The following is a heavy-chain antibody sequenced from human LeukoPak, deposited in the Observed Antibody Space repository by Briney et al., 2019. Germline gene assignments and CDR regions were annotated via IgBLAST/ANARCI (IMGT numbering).Heavy chain of an antibody. CDR2: ISGSGGST. Sequence: GGSLRLSCAASGFTFSSYAMSWVRQAPGKGLEWVSAISGSGGSTYYADSVKGWFTISRDNSKNTLYLQMNSLRAEDTAVYYCAKGQNTTMGSYYFDYWGQGTLVTVSS. D-gene: IGHD5-18*01. J-gene: IGHJ4*02. CDR3: AKGQNTTMGSYYFDY. CDR1: GFTFSSYA. V-gene: IGHV3-23*01.